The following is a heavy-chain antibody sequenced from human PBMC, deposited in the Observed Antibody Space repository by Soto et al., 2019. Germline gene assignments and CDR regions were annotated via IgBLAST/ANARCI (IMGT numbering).Heavy chain of an antibody. D-gene: IGHD3-10*01. CDR3: ARGLYFYASGRPSYCMDF. CDR1: GDSVSSNSAA. V-gene: IGHV6-1*01. CDR2: TYYRSKWYN. J-gene: IGHJ6*02. Sequence: SQTLSLTCAISGDSVSSNSAAWNWIRQSPSRGLEWVGRTYYRSKWYNDYAVSVESRITINPDPSKNQSSLQLNSVTPEDTAVYFCARGLYFYASGRPSYCMDFWCQGITVTVS.